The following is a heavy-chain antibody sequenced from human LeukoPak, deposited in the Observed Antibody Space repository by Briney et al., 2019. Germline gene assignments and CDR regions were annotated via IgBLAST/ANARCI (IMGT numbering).Heavy chain of an antibody. V-gene: IGHV3-7*03. CDR1: GFTFSSYW. CDR3: ASGQWLVLNY. J-gene: IGHJ4*02. CDR2: IKQDGSEK. D-gene: IGHD6-19*01. Sequence: PGGSLRLSCAASGFTFSSYWMSWVRQAPGKGLEWVANIKQDGSEKYVDSVKGRFTISRDNAKNSLYLQMNSLRAEGTAVYYCASGQWLVLNYWGQGTLVTVSS.